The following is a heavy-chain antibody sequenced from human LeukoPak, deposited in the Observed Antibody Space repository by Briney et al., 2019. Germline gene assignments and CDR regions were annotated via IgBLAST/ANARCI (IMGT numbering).Heavy chain of an antibody. CDR2: ISYDGSND. J-gene: IGHJ3*02. CDR3: AKDGGDYGLFDI. CDR1: GFTFTTYA. V-gene: IGHV3-30*18. D-gene: IGHD4-17*01. Sequence: TGGSLRLSCAASGFTFTTYAMNWVRQAPGKGLEWVAIISYDGSNDYYADSVKGRFTISRDNSNNFLYLQMNSLKPEDTAVYYCAKDGGDYGLFDIWGQGTTVTVSS.